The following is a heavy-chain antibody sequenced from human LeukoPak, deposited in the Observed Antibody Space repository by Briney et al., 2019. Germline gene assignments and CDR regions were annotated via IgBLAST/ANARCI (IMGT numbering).Heavy chain of an antibody. D-gene: IGHD6-19*01. Sequence: SETLSPTCAVSGGSISSSNYYWGWIRQPPEKGLEWIGRIYYSGSTYYNPSLKSRVAISADTSKNQFSLKLSSVTAADTAVYYCARHGLEDSSGFYLIDYWGQGTLVTVSS. J-gene: IGHJ4*02. CDR1: GGSISSSNYY. CDR2: IYYSGST. V-gene: IGHV4-39*01. CDR3: ARHGLEDSSGFYLIDY.